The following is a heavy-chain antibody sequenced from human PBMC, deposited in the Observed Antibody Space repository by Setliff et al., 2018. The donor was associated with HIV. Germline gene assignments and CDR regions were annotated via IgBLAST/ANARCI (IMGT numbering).Heavy chain of an antibody. CDR1: GGSISSYY. CDR2: MYYSGST. CDR3: ARHVSGSYHSPFQH. Sequence: SETLSLTCTVSGGSISSYYWSWIRQPPGKGLEWMGYMYYSGSTNYNPSLKSRVTISGDTPKNQFSLKLTSVTAADTAVYYCARHVSGSYHSPFQHCGQGALVTVSS. J-gene: IGHJ1*01. V-gene: IGHV4-59*08. D-gene: IGHD1-26*01.